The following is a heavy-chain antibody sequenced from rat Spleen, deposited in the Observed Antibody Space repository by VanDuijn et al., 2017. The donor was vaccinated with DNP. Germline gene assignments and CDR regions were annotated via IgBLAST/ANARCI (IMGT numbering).Heavy chain of an antibody. V-gene: IGHV1-47*01. CDR1: GYIFTDNN. CDR2: FNPGSGGT. J-gene: IGHJ3*01. CDR3: ARSEVRVGFLN. D-gene: IGHD4-6*01. Sequence: QVQLQQSGAELVKPGTSVKLSCKASGYIFTDNNMNWIKQTTGQGLEWIGIFNPGSGGTSYNVKFKGKATLTVDKSSNTAFMQLSSLTPEDSAVYYCARSEVRVGFLNWGQGTLVTVSS.